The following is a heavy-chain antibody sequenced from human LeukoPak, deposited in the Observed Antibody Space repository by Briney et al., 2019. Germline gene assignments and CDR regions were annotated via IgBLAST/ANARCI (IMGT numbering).Heavy chain of an antibody. Sequence: PSETLSLTCTVSGGSIISYYWSWIRQPPGKGLEWIAYIHSSGSTNYNPSLKSRVTISVDTSKNHFSLKVTFMTAADTGVYYCARSLPGRIGAADFWGQGTLVTVSS. CDR1: GGSIISYY. CDR2: IHSSGST. D-gene: IGHD6-13*01. V-gene: IGHV4-59*01. J-gene: IGHJ4*02. CDR3: ARSLPGRIGAADF.